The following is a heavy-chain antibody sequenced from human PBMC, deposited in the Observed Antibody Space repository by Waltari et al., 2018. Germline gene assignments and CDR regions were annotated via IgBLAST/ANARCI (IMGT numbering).Heavy chain of an antibody. D-gene: IGHD6-13*01. CDR3: ARDDRLAAAGLALWD. J-gene: IGHJ4*02. CDR1: GFTFSSYE. CDR2: ISSSGSTI. V-gene: IGHV3-48*03. Sequence: EVQLVESGGGLVQPGGSLRLSCAASGFTFSSYEMNWVRQAPGKGLEWVSYISSSGSTIYYADSVKGRFTISRDNAKNSLYLQMNSLRAEDTAVYYCARDDRLAAAGLALWDWGQGTLVTVSS.